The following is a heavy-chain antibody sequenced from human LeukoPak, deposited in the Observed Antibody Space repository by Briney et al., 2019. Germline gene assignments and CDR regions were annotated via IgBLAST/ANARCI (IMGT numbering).Heavy chain of an antibody. D-gene: IGHD6-13*01. CDR2: ISASGGST. J-gene: IGHJ6*03. Sequence: HPGGSLRLSCAASGFTFSSYAMTWVRQTPGKGLEWVSGISASGGSTYYVDSVKGRFTISRVNSKNTLYLQMNSLRAEDTAVYYCAKDGRVAAAGNNYYYYMDVWGKGTTVTVSS. CDR1: GFTFSSYA. CDR3: AKDGRVAAAGNNYYYYMDV. V-gene: IGHV3-23*01.